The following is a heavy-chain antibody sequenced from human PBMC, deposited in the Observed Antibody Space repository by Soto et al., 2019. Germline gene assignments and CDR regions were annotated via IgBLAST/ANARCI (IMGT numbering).Heavy chain of an antibody. CDR2: IWYDGSNK. CDR3: ASAGSGWSYYYYYYGMNV. V-gene: IGHV3-33*01. J-gene: IGHJ6*02. CDR1: GFTFSSYG. D-gene: IGHD6-19*01. Sequence: GGSLRLSCAASGFTFSSYGMHWVRQAPGKGLERVAVIWYDGSNKYYADSVKGRFTISRDNSNNTLYLQMNSLRDEDTAVYYCASAGSGWSYYYYYYGMNVWGQGTTV.